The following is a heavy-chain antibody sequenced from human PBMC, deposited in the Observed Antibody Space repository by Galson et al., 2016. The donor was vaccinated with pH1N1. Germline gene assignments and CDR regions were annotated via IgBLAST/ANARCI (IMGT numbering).Heavy chain of an antibody. CDR1: GFTFSTYG. Sequence: SLRLSCAASGFTFSTYGMHWVRQAPGAGLEGVALISYDGTNKYYGDSVKGRCSISRDNSKNTLYLQMNSLRAEDTAVYYCAKDDYPLIIGLRRAWGMNVWGQGTTVIVSS. CDR2: ISYDGTNK. D-gene: IGHD3-16*01. CDR3: AKDDYPLIIGLRRAWGMNV. V-gene: IGHV3-30*18. J-gene: IGHJ6*02.